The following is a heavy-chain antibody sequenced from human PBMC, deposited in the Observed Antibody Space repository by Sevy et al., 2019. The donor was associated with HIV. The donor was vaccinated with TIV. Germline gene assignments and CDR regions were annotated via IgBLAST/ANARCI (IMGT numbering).Heavy chain of an antibody. CDR1: GGSISSYY. V-gene: IGHV4-59*01. CDR2: IYYSGST. CDR3: ARNYDSSGHTDAFDI. Sequence: SETLSLTCTVSGGSISSYYWSWIRQPPGKGLEWIGYIYYSGSTNYNPSLKSRVTISVDTSKNQFSLKLSSVTAADTAVYYCARNYDSSGHTDAFDIRGQGTMVTVSS. D-gene: IGHD3-22*01. J-gene: IGHJ3*02.